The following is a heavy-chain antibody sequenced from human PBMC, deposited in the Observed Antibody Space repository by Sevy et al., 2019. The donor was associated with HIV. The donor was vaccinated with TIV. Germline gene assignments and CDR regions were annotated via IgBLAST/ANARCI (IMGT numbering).Heavy chain of an antibody. V-gene: IGHV4-39*01. CDR1: DASISSSGYY. CDR3: AGPTLTYSSGWTYYDY. CDR2: IRYSGST. J-gene: IGHJ4*02. D-gene: IGHD6-19*01. Sequence: SETLSLTCSVSDASISSSGYYWGWIRQPPGKGLEWIASIRYSGSTFYNPSLRSRVTISADTSKNQFSLKLNSVTAADTATYYCAGPTLTYSSGWTYYDYWGQGTVVTVSS.